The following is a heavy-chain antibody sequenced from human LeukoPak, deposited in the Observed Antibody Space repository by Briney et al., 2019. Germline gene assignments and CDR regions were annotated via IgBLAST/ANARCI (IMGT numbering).Heavy chain of an antibody. CDR1: GGSFSGYY. D-gene: IGHD2-15*01. CDR2: INDSGST. J-gene: IGHJ4*02. V-gene: IGHV4-34*01. Sequence: SETLSLTCAVYGGSFSGYYWSWIRQPPGKGLEWIGEINDSGSTNYNPPLKSRVTISVDPSKNQFSLTLSSVTAADTAVYYCARGYDGYCSGGSCSYYFDYWGQGTLVTVSS. CDR3: ARGYDGYCSGGSCSYYFDY.